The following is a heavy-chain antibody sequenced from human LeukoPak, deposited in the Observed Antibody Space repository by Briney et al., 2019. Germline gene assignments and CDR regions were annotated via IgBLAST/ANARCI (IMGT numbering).Heavy chain of an antibody. CDR1: GGTFSSYA. V-gene: IGHV1-69*05. CDR2: IIPIFGTA. J-gene: IGHJ4*02. Sequence: ASVKVSCKASGGTFSSYAISWVRQAPGQGLEWMGRIIPIFGTANYAQKSQGRVTITTDESTSTAYMELSSLRSEDTAVYYCARSRPLELYFDYWGQGTLVTVSS. CDR3: ARSRPLELYFDY. D-gene: IGHD1-26*01.